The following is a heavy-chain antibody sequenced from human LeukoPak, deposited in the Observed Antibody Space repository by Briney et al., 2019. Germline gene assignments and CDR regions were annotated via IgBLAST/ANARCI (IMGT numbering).Heavy chain of an antibody. CDR3: ARHAIVGATNWFDP. D-gene: IGHD1-26*01. CDR1: GYNFTSYW. Sequence: GAPKDSRKGSGYNFTSYWIGWVRQMPRKSLEWMGIIYPGDSDTRYSPSFQGPVTISADKSISIAYLQWSSLKASDTAMYYCARHAIVGATNWFDPWGQGTLVTVSS. CDR2: IYPGDSDT. V-gene: IGHV5-51*01. J-gene: IGHJ5*02.